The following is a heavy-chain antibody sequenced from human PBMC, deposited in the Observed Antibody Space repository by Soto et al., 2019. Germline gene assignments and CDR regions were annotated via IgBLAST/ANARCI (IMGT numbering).Heavy chain of an antibody. CDR2: ISGSGGDT. Sequence: PGGSLRLSCAASGFTFTNYAMTWVRQAPGKGLEWVSTISGSGGDTYYADSIKGRFTISRDNSKNTLYLQMNSLRAVDTAVYYCAKRYCTTTSGVREIDYWGQGTLVTVSS. J-gene: IGHJ4*02. CDR1: GFTFTNYA. V-gene: IGHV3-23*01. D-gene: IGHD2-2*01. CDR3: AKRYCTTTSGVREIDY.